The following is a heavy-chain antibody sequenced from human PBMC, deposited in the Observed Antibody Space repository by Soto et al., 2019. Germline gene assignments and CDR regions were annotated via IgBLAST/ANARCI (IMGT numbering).Heavy chain of an antibody. CDR2: ISPYNGDT. CDR1: GYTFSIYG. Sequence: ASVKVSCKASGYTFSIYGITWVRQAPGQGLEWMGWISPYNGDTSFAQKFQGRVSLTTDTPTSTAYMELRSLRPDDTAVYYCARPYCSTLTCYSTWFDPWGQGTLVTVSS. V-gene: IGHV1-18*04. D-gene: IGHD2-15*01. CDR3: ARPYCSTLTCYSTWFDP. J-gene: IGHJ5*02.